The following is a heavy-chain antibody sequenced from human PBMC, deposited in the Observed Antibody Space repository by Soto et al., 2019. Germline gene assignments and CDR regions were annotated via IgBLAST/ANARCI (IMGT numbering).Heavy chain of an antibody. CDR3: AKEHILTGYYIDY. V-gene: IGHV3-30*18. CDR2: ISYDGSNK. Sequence: QVQLVESGGGVVQPGRSLRLSCAASGFTFSSYGMHWVRQAPGKGLEWVAVISYDGSNKYYADSVKGRFTISRDNSKNTLYLLMNSLRAEDTAVYYCAKEHILTGYYIDYWGQGTLVTVSS. J-gene: IGHJ4*02. CDR1: GFTFSSYG. D-gene: IGHD3-9*01.